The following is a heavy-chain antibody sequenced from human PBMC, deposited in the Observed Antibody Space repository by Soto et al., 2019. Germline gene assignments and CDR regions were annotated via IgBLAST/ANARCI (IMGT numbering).Heavy chain of an antibody. CDR3: ATYAEAAGGTGS. CDR1: GGSISSGYYH. D-gene: IGHD6-13*01. CDR2: IRVSWYT. Sequence: QVQLQESGPGLVEPSQTLSLTCTVSGGSISSGYYHWSWVRQLPGKGLEWIGYIRVSWYTQYNPSLQSRLTISVDASNNQFSLRLTSVTAADTAVYYCATYAEAAGGTGSWGQGTLVTVSS. V-gene: IGHV4-31*03. J-gene: IGHJ4*02.